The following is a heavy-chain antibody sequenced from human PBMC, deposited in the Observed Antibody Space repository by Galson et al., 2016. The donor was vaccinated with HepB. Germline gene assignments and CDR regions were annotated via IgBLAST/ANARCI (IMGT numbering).Heavy chain of an antibody. Sequence: SLRLSCAASGFTFSRHGMHWVRQAPGKGLEWVAVISYDGGNTYYVESVKGRFTISRDNSKNTLYLQMNSLRPEDTAIYYCAKDKRTEASNMDVWGKGTTVTVSS. CDR1: GFTFSRHG. CDR3: AKDKRTEASNMDV. V-gene: IGHV3-30*18. D-gene: IGHD1-1*01. CDR2: ISYDGGNT. J-gene: IGHJ6*03.